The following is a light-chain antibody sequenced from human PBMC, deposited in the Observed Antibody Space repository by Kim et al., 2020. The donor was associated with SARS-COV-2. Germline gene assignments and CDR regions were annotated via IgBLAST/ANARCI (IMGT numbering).Light chain of an antibody. CDR1: AFPKQF. J-gene: IGLJ2*01. CDR3: QSADISGTSWI. CDR2: RDK. V-gene: IGLV3-25*03. Sequence: SPGQTARITCSGEAFPKQFGDWYQQRPGRAPILVLYRDKERPSWIPERFSGSRSGTTLTLTITGVQTEDEADYFCQSADISGTSWIFGGGTQLTVL.